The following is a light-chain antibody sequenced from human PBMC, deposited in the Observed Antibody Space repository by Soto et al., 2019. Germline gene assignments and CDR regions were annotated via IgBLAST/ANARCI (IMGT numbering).Light chain of an antibody. J-gene: IGKJ3*01. V-gene: IGKV1-27*01. Sequence: DIQMTQSPSSLSASVGDRVTITCRASQGISSYLAWYQQKPGKVPKLLIYAASTLQSGVPSRFSGSGSGTDFTLTISSLQPEDVATYYCQKYNSAPQGITFGPGTKVDIK. CDR1: QGISSY. CDR2: AAS. CDR3: QKYNSAPQGIT.